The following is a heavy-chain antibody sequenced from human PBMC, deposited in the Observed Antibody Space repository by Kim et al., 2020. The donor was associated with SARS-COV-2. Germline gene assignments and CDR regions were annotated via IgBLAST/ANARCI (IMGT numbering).Heavy chain of an antibody. CDR2: IRDKAHGGTP. Sequence: GGSLRLSCRSSGFTFGDYAINWVRQAPRKGLEWVGFIRDKAHGGTPDYAASLRGRFAISRDDSKSIAYLQMNSLKTEDTAVYYCTNERYWGQGTLVTVSS. J-gene: IGHJ4*02. CDR1: GFTFGDYA. V-gene: IGHV3-49*04. CDR3: TNERY.